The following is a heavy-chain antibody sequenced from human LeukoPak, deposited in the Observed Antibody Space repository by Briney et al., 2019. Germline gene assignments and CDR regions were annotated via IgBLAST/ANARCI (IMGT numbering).Heavy chain of an antibody. CDR3: ARLREMRGMDV. Sequence: SETLSLTCAVSGGSISTSGFYWAWIRQPPGRGLEWIGSIYYTGATYSNPALESRLTISVDTSKNQFSLKVRSVTAAETAVYYCARLREMRGMDVWGQGTTVTVSS. CDR2: IYYTGAT. J-gene: IGHJ6*02. CDR1: GGSISTSGFY. D-gene: IGHD5-24*01. V-gene: IGHV4-39*01.